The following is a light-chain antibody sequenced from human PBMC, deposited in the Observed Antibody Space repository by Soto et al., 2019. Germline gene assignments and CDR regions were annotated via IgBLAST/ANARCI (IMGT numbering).Light chain of an antibody. V-gene: IGLV2-14*01. Sequence: QSVLTQPASVSGSPGQSITISCTGTSSDVGGYNYVSWYQQHPGKAPKLMIYEVSNRPSGVSNRFSGCKSGNTASLTISGLQAEDEADYYCSSYTRNSTLVFGGGTKVTVL. CDR2: EVS. CDR3: SSYTRNSTLV. J-gene: IGLJ2*01. CDR1: SSDVGGYNY.